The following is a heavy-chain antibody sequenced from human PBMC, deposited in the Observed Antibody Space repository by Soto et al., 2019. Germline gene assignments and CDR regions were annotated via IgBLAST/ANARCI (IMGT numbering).Heavy chain of an antibody. J-gene: IGHJ6*02. CDR1: GFTFRSYA. Sequence: GGSLRLSCAASGFTFRSYAMSWIRQAPGKGLEWVSAISGSGGSTYYADSVKGRFTISRDNSKNTLYLQMNSLRAEDTAVYYCAKGIYYDTYYYYGMDVWGQGTTVTVSS. V-gene: IGHV3-23*01. D-gene: IGHD3-22*01. CDR3: AKGIYYDTYYYYGMDV. CDR2: ISGSGGST.